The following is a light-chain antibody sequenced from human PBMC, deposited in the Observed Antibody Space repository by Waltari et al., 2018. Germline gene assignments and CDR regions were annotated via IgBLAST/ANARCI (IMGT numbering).Light chain of an antibody. V-gene: IGKV1-5*03. Sequence: DIQMTKSPSTLSESVGDRVTITCRASQSVNRWLAWYQQKPGKAPKLLISKASSLQNGVAPRFSGGWSGTEFTLTISNLQPDDSSTYYCQLYEAFPVTFGHGTKVEIK. CDR3: QLYEAFPVT. CDR2: KAS. CDR1: QSVNRW. J-gene: IGKJ1*01.